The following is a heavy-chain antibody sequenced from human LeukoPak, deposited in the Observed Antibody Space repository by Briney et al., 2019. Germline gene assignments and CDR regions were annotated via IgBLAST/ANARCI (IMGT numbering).Heavy chain of an antibody. J-gene: IGHJ6*02. CDR3: ARGPGDDFWSGYYFYGMDV. CDR2: IIPIFGTA. D-gene: IGHD3-3*01. V-gene: IGHV1-69*05. Sequence: GASVKVSCKASGGTFSSYAISWVRQAPGQGLEWMGGIIPIFGTANYAQKFQGRVTMTRNTSISTAYMELSSLRSEDTAVYYCARGPGDDFWSGYYFYGMDVWGQGTTVTVSS. CDR1: GGTFSSYA.